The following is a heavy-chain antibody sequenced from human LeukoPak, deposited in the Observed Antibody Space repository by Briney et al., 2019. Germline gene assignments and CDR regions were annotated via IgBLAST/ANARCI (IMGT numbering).Heavy chain of an antibody. J-gene: IGHJ5*02. CDR2: INPNSGGT. Sequence: EASVKVSCKASGYTFTGYYMHWVRQAPGQGLERMGWINPNSGGTNYAQKFQGRVTMTRDTSISTAYMELSRLRSDDTAVYYCARDTPGTAGSWFDPWGQGTLVTVSS. V-gene: IGHV1-2*02. D-gene: IGHD6-13*01. CDR1: GYTFTGYY. CDR3: ARDTPGTAGSWFDP.